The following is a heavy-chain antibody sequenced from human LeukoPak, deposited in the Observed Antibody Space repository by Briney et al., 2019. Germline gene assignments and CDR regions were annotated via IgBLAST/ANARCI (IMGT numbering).Heavy chain of an antibody. CDR1: GFTFSSYA. V-gene: IGHV3-23*01. Sequence: GGSLRLSCAASGFTFSSYAMSWVRQAPGKGLEWVSAISGSGGSTYYADSVKGRFTISRDNSKNTPYLQMNSLRAEDTAVYYCAKDEDCSSTSCSHDYWGQGTLVTVSS. D-gene: IGHD2-2*01. J-gene: IGHJ4*02. CDR3: AKDEDCSSTSCSHDY. CDR2: ISGSGGST.